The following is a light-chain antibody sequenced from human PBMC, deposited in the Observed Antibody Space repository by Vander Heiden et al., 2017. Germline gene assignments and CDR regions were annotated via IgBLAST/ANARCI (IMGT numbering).Light chain of an antibody. CDR2: GAS. CDR3: QQYDTSART. J-gene: IGKJ1*01. CDR1: QSVTGSH. Sequence: PGTLSLSPGERATLSCRASQSVTGSHLAWYHQKPGQAPRLLIYGASSRATGIPDRFSGSGSGTDFTLTISRLEPEDFAVYYCQQYDTSARTFGQGTKVEIK. V-gene: IGKV3-20*01.